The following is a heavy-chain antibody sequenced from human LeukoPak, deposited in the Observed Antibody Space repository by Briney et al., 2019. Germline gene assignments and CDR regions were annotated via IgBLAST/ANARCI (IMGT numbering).Heavy chain of an antibody. CDR2: INPNSGGT. Sequence: ASVKVSCKASGYTFTSYDINWVRQATGQGLEWMGWINPNSGGTNYAQKFQGRVTMTRDTSISTAYIELSRLRSDDTAVYYCARDIDYGDYLFDYWGQGTLVTVSS. CDR3: ARDIDYGDYLFDY. J-gene: IGHJ4*02. V-gene: IGHV1-2*02. D-gene: IGHD4-17*01. CDR1: GYTFTSYD.